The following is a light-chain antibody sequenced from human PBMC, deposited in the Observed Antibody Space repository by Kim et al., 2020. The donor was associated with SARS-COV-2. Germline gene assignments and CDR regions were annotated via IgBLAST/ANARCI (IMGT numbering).Light chain of an antibody. J-gene: IGLJ1*01. V-gene: IGLV3-21*03. CDR2: DDS. CDR3: QVWDSSSEGV. Sequence: VAPGKTARINWGGNNNGSKSGHWYQQKPGQAPVLVVYDDSDRPSGIPERFSGSNAGNTATLTISRVEAGDEADYYCQVWDSSSEGVVGTGTKVTVL. CDR1: NNGSKS.